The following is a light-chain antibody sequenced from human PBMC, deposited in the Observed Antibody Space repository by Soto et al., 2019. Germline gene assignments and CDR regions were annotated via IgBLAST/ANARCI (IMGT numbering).Light chain of an antibody. J-gene: IGKJ4*01. CDR1: QTVSGSY. Sequence: ENVLTQSPGTLSLSPGERATLSCRASQTVSGSYVAWYQQKPGQTPRLLIYGASSRATGIPDRFSGSGSGKDFTLTISRLEPEDFAVYHCQQYGDSPRTFGGGTKVEIK. V-gene: IGKV3-20*01. CDR2: GAS. CDR3: QQYGDSPRT.